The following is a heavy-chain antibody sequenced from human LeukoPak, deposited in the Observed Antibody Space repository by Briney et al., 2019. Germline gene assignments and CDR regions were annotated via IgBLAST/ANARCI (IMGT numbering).Heavy chain of an antibody. Sequence: ASVKVSCKASGGTFISYAISWVQQAPGQGLEWMGWMNPNSGNTGYAQKFQGRVTMTRNTSISTAYMELSSLRSEDTAVYYCARAMVRGPLGWFDPWGQGTLVTVSS. V-gene: IGHV1-8*02. J-gene: IGHJ5*02. CDR2: MNPNSGNT. D-gene: IGHD3-10*01. CDR1: GGTFISYA. CDR3: ARAMVRGPLGWFDP.